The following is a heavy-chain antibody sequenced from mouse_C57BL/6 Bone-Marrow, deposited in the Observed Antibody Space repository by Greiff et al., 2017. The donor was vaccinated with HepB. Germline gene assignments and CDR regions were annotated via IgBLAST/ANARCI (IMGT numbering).Heavy chain of an antibody. CDR2: IDPENGDT. Sequence: EVKVVESGAELVRPGASVKLSCTASGFNIKDDYMHWVKQRPEQGLEWIGWIDPENGDTEYASKFQGKATITADTSSNTAYLQLSSLTSEDTAVYYCSYYDYDYWGQGTTLTVSS. CDR3: SYYDYDY. D-gene: IGHD2-4*01. J-gene: IGHJ2*01. V-gene: IGHV14-4*01. CDR1: GFNIKDDY.